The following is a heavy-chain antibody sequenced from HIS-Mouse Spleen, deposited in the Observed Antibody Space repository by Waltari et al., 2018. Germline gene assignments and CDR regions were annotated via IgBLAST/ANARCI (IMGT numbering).Heavy chain of an antibody. D-gene: IGHD6-19*01. CDR2: IYWDDDK. J-gene: IGHJ4*02. CDR1: GFSLSTSGMC. Sequence: QVTLRESGPALVKPTQTLTLTCTFSGFSLSTSGMCVSWIRQPPGKALEWLARIYWDDDKYYRTSLKTRLTISRDNSKNQVVLTMTNMDPLDTATYYCARIAEGYTSGLYAFDYWGQGTLVTGSS. CDR3: ARIAEGYTSGLYAFDY. V-gene: IGHV2-70*15.